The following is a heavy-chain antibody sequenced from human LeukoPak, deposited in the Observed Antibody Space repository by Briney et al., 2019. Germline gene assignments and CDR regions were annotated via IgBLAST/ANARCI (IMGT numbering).Heavy chain of an antibody. D-gene: IGHD5-24*01. V-gene: IGHV1-2*02. CDR1: GYTFTGYY. J-gene: IGHJ4*02. Sequence: ASVKVSCKASGYTFTGYYMHWVRQAPGQGLEWMGWINPYSGVTNSAQKFQGRVTMTRDTSISTAYMELSRLRHDDTAVYYCARALNYNLGSWGQGTLVTVSS. CDR3: ARALNYNLGS. CDR2: INPYSGVT.